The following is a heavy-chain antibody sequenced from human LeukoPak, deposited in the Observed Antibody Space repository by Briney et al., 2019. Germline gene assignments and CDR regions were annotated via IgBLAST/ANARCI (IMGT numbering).Heavy chain of an antibody. J-gene: IGHJ4*02. V-gene: IGHV3-30-3*02. CDR2: IRYDGSSQ. CDR3: AKEHDYGDYRGIGD. CDR1: GFTFGDYA. Sequence: GGSLRLSCTASGFTFGDYAMSWFRQAPGKGLEWVAVIRYDGSSQYYADSVKGRFTISRDNSKNTLYLQMNRLRAEDTALYYCAKEHDYGDYRGIGDWGQGALVTASS. D-gene: IGHD4-17*01.